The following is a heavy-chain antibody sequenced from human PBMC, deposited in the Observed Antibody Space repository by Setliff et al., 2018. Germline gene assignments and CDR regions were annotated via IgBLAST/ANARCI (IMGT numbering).Heavy chain of an antibody. D-gene: IGHD2-15*01. V-gene: IGHV3-23*01. CDR1: GFTFSSYA. Sequence: GESLRLSCAASGFTFSSYAMSWVRQAPGKGLEWVSAISGTGVSTYYADSVKGRFTISRDNSKNTLYLQMNSLRAEDTAVYYCAKDSSRYCSGGSCYSSYWGQGTLVTDSS. CDR3: AKDSSRYCSGGSCYSSY. J-gene: IGHJ4*02. CDR2: ISGTGVST.